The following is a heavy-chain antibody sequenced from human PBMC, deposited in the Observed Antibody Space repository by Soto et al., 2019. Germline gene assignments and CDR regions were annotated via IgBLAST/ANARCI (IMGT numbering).Heavy chain of an antibody. J-gene: IGHJ4*02. CDR3: ARGKDSGVLRFLEWLLESPYLDY. CDR2: TKQDGSEK. D-gene: IGHD3-3*01. V-gene: IGHV3-7*01. Sequence: PGGSLRLSCAASGFTFSSYWMSWVRQAPGKGLEWVANTKQDGSEKYYVDSVKGRFTISRDNAKNSLYLQMNSLRAEDTAVYYCARGKDSGVLRFLEWLLESPYLDYWGQGTLVTVSS. CDR1: GFTFSSYW.